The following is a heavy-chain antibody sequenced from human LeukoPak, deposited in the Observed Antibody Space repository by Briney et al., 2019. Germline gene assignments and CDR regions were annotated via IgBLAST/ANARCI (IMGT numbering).Heavy chain of an antibody. CDR2: IYYSGST. Sequence: SETLSLTRTVSGGSISSYYWNWIRQPPGKGLEWIGYIYYSGSTNYNPSLKSRVTISVDTSKNQFSLKLSSVTAADTAVYYCARGIAAAGVDYWGQGTLVTVSS. V-gene: IGHV4-59*01. CDR3: ARGIAAAGVDY. J-gene: IGHJ4*02. CDR1: GGSISSYY. D-gene: IGHD6-13*01.